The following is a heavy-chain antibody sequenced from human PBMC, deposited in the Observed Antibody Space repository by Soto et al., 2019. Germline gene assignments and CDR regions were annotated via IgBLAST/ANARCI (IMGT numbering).Heavy chain of an antibody. CDR2: IYYSGST. D-gene: IGHD2-15*01. Sequence: SETLSLTCTVSGGSVSSGSYYWSWIRQPPGKGLEWIGYIYYSGSTNYNPSLKSRVTISVDTSKNQFSLKLSSVTAADTAVYYCARAGGYCSGGSCQYDAFHIWGQGTMVTVSS. J-gene: IGHJ3*02. CDR3: ARAGGYCSGGSCQYDAFHI. V-gene: IGHV4-61*01. CDR1: GGSVSSGSYY.